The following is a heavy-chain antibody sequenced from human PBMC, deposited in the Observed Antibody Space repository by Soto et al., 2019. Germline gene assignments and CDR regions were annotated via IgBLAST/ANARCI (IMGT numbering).Heavy chain of an antibody. Sequence: SETLSLTCVVSGDSISSTHWWTWVRQTPGKGLEWIGEIYHTGSTKYNPSLKNRVTISVDKSNNEFSLNLKSVTAADTAVYYCASLPRRVVVMTLLFPAWGQGTLVSVPS. CDR3: ASLPRRVVVMTLLFPA. CDR2: IYHTGST. V-gene: IGHV4-4*02. CDR1: GDSISSTHW. J-gene: IGHJ4*02. D-gene: IGHD2-21*02.